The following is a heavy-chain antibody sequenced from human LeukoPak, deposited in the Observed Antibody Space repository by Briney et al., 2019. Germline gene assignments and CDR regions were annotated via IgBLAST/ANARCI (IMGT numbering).Heavy chain of an antibody. D-gene: IGHD2-15*01. CDR3: AMVAVSIGGLNSFDI. J-gene: IGHJ3*02. CDR2: VSSNGGST. Sequence: GGSLRLSCALSAFTFSSFCIQCDSQAPGQGLEYVSAVSSNGGSTYYANSVKGRFTISRDNSKNTLYLQMNSLGAGDTAVYYCAMVAVSIGGLNSFDIWGQGTLVTVSS. CDR1: AFTFSSFC. V-gene: IGHV3-64*01.